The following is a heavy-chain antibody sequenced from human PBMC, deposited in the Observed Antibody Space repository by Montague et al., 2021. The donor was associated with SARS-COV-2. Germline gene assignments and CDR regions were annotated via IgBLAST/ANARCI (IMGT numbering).Heavy chain of an antibody. CDR1: GFSLSTSGMC. CDR2: XXWXXXK. D-gene: IGHD3-9*01. Sequence: PALVKPTQTLTLTCTFSGFSLSTSGMCVSWIRQPPGKALEWLAXXXWXXXKYXGTSLKTRLTISKDTSKNPVVLTMTNMDPVDTATYYCARIRDYDILTGSYSGFDYWGQGTLVTVSS. CDR3: ARIRDYDILTGSYSGFDY. J-gene: IGHJ4*02. V-gene: IGHV2-70*01.